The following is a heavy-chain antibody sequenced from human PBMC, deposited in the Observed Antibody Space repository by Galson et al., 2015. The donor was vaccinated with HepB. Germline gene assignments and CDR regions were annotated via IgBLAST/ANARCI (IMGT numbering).Heavy chain of an antibody. CDR2: ISWNSGSI. Sequence: SLRLSCAASGFTFDDYAMHWVRQAPGKDLEWVSGISWNSGSIGYADSVKGRFTISRDNAKNSLYLQMNSLRAEDTALYYCAKGPELWFGEFDYWGQGTLVTVSS. J-gene: IGHJ4*02. D-gene: IGHD3-10*01. V-gene: IGHV3-9*01. CDR1: GFTFDDYA. CDR3: AKGPELWFGEFDY.